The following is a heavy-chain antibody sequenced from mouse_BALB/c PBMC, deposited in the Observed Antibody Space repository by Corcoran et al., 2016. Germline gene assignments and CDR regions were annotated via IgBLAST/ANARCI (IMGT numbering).Heavy chain of an antibody. V-gene: IGHV4-1*02. CDR2: INPDSSTI. J-gene: IGHJ4*01. CDR3: ARRYYYAMDY. Sequence: EVKLLESGGGLVQPGGSLKLSCAASGFDVSRYWMSWVRQAPGKGLEWIGEINPDSSTINYTPSLKDKFIISRDNAKNTLYLQMSKVRSEDTALYYCARRYYYAMDYWGQGTSVTVSS. CDR1: GFDVSRYW.